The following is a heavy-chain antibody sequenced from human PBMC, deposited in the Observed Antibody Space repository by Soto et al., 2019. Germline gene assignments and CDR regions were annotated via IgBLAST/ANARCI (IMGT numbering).Heavy chain of an antibody. CDR3: AHRVLRAVFGLVTTTAIYFDF. CDR1: GFSLTTSGVG. CDR2: IYWDDDK. V-gene: IGHV2-5*02. J-gene: IGHJ4*02. Sequence: QITLNESGPTVVKPTETLTLTCTFSGFSLTTSGVGVGWVRQSPGKAPEWLAFIYWDDDKRYSTSLKSRLTSPKDTSKNQVVLKMANVDPADTATYYCAHRVLRAVFGLVTTTAIYFDFWGQGTPVVVSS. D-gene: IGHD3-3*01.